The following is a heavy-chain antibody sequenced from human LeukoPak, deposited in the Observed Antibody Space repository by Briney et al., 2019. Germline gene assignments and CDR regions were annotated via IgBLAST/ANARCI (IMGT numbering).Heavy chain of an antibody. V-gene: IGHV3-30*04. D-gene: IGHD1-14*01. CDR3: TTEEMVDY. J-gene: IGHJ4*02. CDR2: ISYDGSNK. CDR1: GFTFSSYA. Sequence: GGSLRLSCAASGFTFSSYAMHWVRQAPGKGLEWVAVISYDGSNKYYADSVKGRFTISRDNSKNTLYLQMNSLKTEDTAVYYCTTEEMVDYWGQGTLVTVSS.